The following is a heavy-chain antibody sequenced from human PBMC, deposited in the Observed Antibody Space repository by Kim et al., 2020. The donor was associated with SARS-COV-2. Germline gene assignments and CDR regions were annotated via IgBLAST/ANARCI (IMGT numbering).Heavy chain of an antibody. CDR3: ARPIIAVAGTGDY. V-gene: IGHV3-33*05. Sequence: GGSLRLSCAASGFTFSSYGMHWVRQAPGKGLEWVAVISYDGSNKYYADSVKGRFTISRDNSKNTLYLQMNSLRAEDTAVYYCARPIIAVAGTGDYWGQGTLVTLSS. D-gene: IGHD6-19*01. CDR2: ISYDGSNK. CDR1: GFTFSSYG. J-gene: IGHJ4*02.